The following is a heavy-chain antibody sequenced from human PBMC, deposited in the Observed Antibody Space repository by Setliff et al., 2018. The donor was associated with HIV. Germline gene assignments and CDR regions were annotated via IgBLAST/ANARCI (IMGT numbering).Heavy chain of an antibody. CDR1: GGSISGYY. D-gene: IGHD3-9*01. J-gene: IGHJ4*02. CDR3: AKTIGRYFDIFDN. CDR2: IYTTGST. V-gene: IGHV4-4*09. Sequence: PSETLSLTCTVSGGSISGYYWSWIRQPPGKGLEWIGYIYTTGSTNYNPSLKSRVTISVDTSKNQFSLKVNSVTAADTAVYYCAKTIGRYFDIFDNWGQGTLVTVSS.